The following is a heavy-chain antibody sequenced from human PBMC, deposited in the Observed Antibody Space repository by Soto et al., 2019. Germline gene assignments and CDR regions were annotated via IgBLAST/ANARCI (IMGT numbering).Heavy chain of an antibody. CDR3: ASSPPAMVAPNI. Sequence: PSETLSLTCTVSGGSVSSYSWTWARQPPGKGLEWIGYVYYSGSTHYNPSLKSRVTISLDTSKNQFSLKLTSVTAADTAMYFCASSPPAMVAPNIWGQGXLVTVSS. V-gene: IGHV4-59*02. D-gene: IGHD5-18*01. J-gene: IGHJ4*02. CDR2: VYYSGST. CDR1: GGSVSSYS.